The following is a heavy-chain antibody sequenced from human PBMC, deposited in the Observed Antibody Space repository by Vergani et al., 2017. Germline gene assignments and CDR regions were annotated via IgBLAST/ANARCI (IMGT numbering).Heavy chain of an antibody. Sequence: QVQLVESGGGVVQPGRSLRLSCAASGFTFSSYAMHWLRQAPGKGLEWVAVITYDGSNKYYADSVKGRFTISRDNSKNTLYLQMNSLRAEDTAVYYCARDGVDCSSTSCPWGYYYYMDVWGKGTTVTVSS. J-gene: IGHJ6*03. D-gene: IGHD2-2*01. CDR3: ARDGVDCSSTSCPWGYYYYMDV. V-gene: IGHV3-30-3*01. CDR2: ITYDGSNK. CDR1: GFTFSSYA.